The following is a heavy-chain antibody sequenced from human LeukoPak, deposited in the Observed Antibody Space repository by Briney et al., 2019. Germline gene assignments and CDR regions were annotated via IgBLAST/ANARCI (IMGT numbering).Heavy chain of an antibody. V-gene: IGHV3-23*01. Sequence: HAGGSLRLSCAASGFTFSSYAMHWVRQAPGKRLEWVSAISGSGGSTYYADSVKGRFTISRDNSKNTLYLQMNSLRAEDTAVYYCARLRVVPAAIPQTFDYWGQGTLVTVSS. CDR3: ARLRVVPAAIPQTFDY. D-gene: IGHD2-2*02. CDR2: ISGSGGST. J-gene: IGHJ4*02. CDR1: GFTFSSYA.